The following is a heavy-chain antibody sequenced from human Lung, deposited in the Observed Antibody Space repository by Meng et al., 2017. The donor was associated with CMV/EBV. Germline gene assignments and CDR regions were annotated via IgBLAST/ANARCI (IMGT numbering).Heavy chain of an antibody. CDR3: AREYGSSSAFDY. V-gene: IGHV3-7*01. Sequence: ESXKISCAASGFTFSTSWMTWVRQNPGQGLEWVANIKQDGTEKNYVDSVKGRFTISRDSSRNSLYLQLNSLRPEDTAVYYCAREYGSSSAFDYWGQGTLVTVSS. CDR2: IKQDGTEK. J-gene: IGHJ4*02. CDR1: GFTFSTSW. D-gene: IGHD6-6*01.